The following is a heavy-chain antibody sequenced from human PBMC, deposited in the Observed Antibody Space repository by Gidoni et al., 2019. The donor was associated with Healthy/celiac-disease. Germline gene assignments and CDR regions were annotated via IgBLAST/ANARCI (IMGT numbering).Heavy chain of an antibody. CDR1: GFTFSSYA. CDR2: ISGSGGST. CDR3: ATAYVRGVGSY. V-gene: IGHV3-23*01. D-gene: IGHD3-10*02. Sequence: EVQLLESGGGLVQPGGSLRLSWAAYGFTFSSYAMSWVRQAPGKGLEWVSAISGSGGSTYYADSVKGRFTISRDNSKNTLYLQMNSLRAEDTAVYYCATAYVRGVGSYWGQGTLVTVSS. J-gene: IGHJ4*02.